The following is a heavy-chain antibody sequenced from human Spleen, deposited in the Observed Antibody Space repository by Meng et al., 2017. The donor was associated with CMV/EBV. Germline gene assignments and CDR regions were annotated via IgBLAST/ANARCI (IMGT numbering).Heavy chain of an antibody. D-gene: IGHD3-3*01. J-gene: IGHJ6*02. V-gene: IGHV3-53*01. CDR2: IYSGGST. CDR1: GFTVSSNY. CDR3: ARKYYDFWSGYYDQNGMDV. Sequence: GESLKISCAASGFTVSSNYMSWVRQAPGKGLEWVSVIYSGGSTYYADSVKGRFTISRDNSKNTLYLQMNSLRDEDTAVYYCARKYYDFWSGYYDQNGMDVWGQGTTVTVSS.